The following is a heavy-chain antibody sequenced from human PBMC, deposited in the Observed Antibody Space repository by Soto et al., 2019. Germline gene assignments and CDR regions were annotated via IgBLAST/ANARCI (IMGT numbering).Heavy chain of an antibody. CDR3: ARVAVAAYYYSGMDV. CDR1: GGTFSSYA. J-gene: IGHJ6*02. V-gene: IGHV1-69*13. CDR2: IIPIFGTA. Sequence: SVKVACKASGGTFSSYAISWVRQAPGQGLEWMGGIIPIFGTANYAQKFQGRVTITADESTSTAYMELSSLRSEDTAVYHCARVAVAAYYYSGMDVWGQGTTVTVSS.